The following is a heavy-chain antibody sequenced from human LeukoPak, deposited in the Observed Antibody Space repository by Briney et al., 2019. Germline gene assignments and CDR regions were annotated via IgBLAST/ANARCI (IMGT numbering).Heavy chain of an antibody. CDR2: INHSGST. J-gene: IGHJ3*02. CDR3: ASEAYGVYTDYAFDI. V-gene: IGHV4-34*01. CDR1: GGSFSGYY. Sequence: PSETLSLTCAVYGGSFSGYYWSWIRQPPGKGLEWIGEINHSGSTNYNPSLKSRVTISVDTSKNQFSLKLSSVTAADTAVYYCASEAYGVYTDYAFDIWGQGTMVTVSS. D-gene: IGHD4-17*01.